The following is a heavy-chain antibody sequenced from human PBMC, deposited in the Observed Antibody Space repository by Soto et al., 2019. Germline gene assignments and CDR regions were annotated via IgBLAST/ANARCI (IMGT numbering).Heavy chain of an antibody. D-gene: IGHD6-19*01. CDR1: GFTFSSYA. CDR2: ISGSGGNT. CDR3: AGKQWVL. J-gene: IGHJ4*02. Sequence: EVPLLESGGGLVQPGGSLRLSCVASGFTFSSYAMSWVRQAPGKGLEWVSAISGSGGNTYYADSVKGRFTISRDNSKNTLYLQMSSLRAEDTAVYYCAGKQWVLGGQGTLVTVSS. V-gene: IGHV3-23*01.